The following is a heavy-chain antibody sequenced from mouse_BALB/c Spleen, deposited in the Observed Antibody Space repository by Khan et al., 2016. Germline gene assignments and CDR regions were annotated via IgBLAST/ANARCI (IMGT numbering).Heavy chain of an antibody. J-gene: IGHJ2*01. CDR1: GYSITSDYA. CDR3: ARSGPFYFDY. Sequence: EVQLQESGSGLVKPSQSLSLTCTVTGYSITSDYAWNWIRHFPGNKLEWMGYISYSGSTSSNHSPKSRISITRATSKTQFFLQLNSVTTEDTATYYCARSGPFYFDYWGQGTTLTVSS. CDR2: ISYSGST. V-gene: IGHV3-2*02. D-gene: IGHD4-1*01.